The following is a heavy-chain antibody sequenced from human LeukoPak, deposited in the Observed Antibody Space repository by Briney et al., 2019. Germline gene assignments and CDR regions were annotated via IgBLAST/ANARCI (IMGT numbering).Heavy chain of an antibody. Sequence: GXSLRLSCAASGFTFSSYAMSGVRQARGKGGEWVSAISGSGGSTYYAYSVKGRFTISRDNSKNTLYLQMNSLRAEDTAVYYCAKDITMVRGVFDYWGQGTLVTVSS. CDR3: AKDITMVRGVFDY. D-gene: IGHD3-10*01. V-gene: IGHV3-23*01. CDR2: ISGSGGST. CDR1: GFTFSSYA. J-gene: IGHJ4*02.